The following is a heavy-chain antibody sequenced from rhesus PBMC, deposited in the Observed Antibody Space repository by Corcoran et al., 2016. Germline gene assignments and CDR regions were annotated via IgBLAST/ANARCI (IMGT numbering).Heavy chain of an antibody. V-gene: IGHV3S5*01. CDR1: GLTFRSYG. CDR3: ARDRGYPYGYENYFAY. CDR2: FNRVGRTP. D-gene: IGHD5-36*01. Sequence: EVQLVETGGGLVQPGGSLKLSCAASGLTFRSYGMSWVRQGPGKGLEWVTDFNRVGRTPLYADSGKGRYIISKDNSKDILALQMNSLRPEDTAVYYCARDRGYPYGYENYFAYGGQGVLVTVSS. J-gene: IGHJ4*01.